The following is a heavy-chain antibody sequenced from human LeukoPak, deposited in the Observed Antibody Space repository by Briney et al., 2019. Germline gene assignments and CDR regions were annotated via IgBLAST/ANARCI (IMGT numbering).Heavy chain of an antibody. CDR1: GGSISTTTNS. CDR3: ASSTWYSSGPSF. D-gene: IGHD6-19*01. J-gene: IGHJ3*01. Sequence: SETLSLTCNVSGGSISTTTNSWGWAWIRQRPTKGLEWIGSIYYGGSPYYTSSLKSRVTISVDTSKNQFSLKLNSVTAADTAVFYCASSTWYSSGPSFWGQGTMVTVSS. CDR2: IYYGGSP. V-gene: IGHV4-39*07.